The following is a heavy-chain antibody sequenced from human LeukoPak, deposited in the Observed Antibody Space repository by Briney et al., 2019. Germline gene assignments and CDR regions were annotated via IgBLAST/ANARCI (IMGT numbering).Heavy chain of an antibody. J-gene: IGHJ5*02. Sequence: SETLSLTCAVYGGSFSGYYWSWIRQPPGKGLEWIGEINHSGSANYNLSLKSRVTISVDTSKNQFSLKLSSVTAADTAVYYCARPTYPYYDFWSGPGRNNWFDPWGQGTLVTVSS. V-gene: IGHV4-34*01. CDR1: GGSFSGYY. CDR2: INHSGSA. D-gene: IGHD3-3*01. CDR3: ARPTYPYYDFWSGPGRNNWFDP.